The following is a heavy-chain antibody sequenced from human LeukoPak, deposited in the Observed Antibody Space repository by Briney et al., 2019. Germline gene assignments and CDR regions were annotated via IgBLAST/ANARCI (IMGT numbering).Heavy chain of an antibody. Sequence: SETLSLTCTVSGGSISSGHYWGWIRQTPGKGLEWIATTFHSGSTYYNPSLKSRVTISVDTSKNQFSLRLTSVTAADTAVYFCVGDITFPWYYYWGQGTLVTVSS. CDR3: VGDITFPWYYY. CDR2: TFHSGST. V-gene: IGHV4-38-2*02. J-gene: IGHJ4*02. CDR1: GGSISSGHY. D-gene: IGHD3-10*01.